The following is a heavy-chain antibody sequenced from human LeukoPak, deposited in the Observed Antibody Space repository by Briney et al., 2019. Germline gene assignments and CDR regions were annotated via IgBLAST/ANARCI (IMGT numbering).Heavy chain of an antibody. V-gene: IGHV3-43*02. CDR3: AKDIVAEIAAAVDDAFDI. CDR1: GFTFDDYA. Sequence: PGGTLRLSCAASGFTFDDYAMHWVRQAPGKGLEWVSLISGGGGSTYYADSVKGRFTISRDNSKNSLYLQMNSLRTEDTALYYCAKDIVAEIAAAVDDAFDIWGQGTMVTVSS. CDR2: ISGGGGST. J-gene: IGHJ3*02. D-gene: IGHD6-13*01.